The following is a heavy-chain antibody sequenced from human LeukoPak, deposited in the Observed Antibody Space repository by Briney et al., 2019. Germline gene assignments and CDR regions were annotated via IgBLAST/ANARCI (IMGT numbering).Heavy chain of an antibody. D-gene: IGHD5/OR15-5a*01. Sequence: PSQTLSLTCAVSGGSINSGGYSWNWIRQPPGKGLEWTGYIYHSGRTYYNSSLKSTVTTSVDTSKNQFSLKLRSVAAADTAVYYCGRMMVSTNVFDSWGQGTLVTVSS. CDR2: IYHSGRT. J-gene: IGHJ4*02. CDR1: GGSINSGGYS. CDR3: GRMMVSTNVFDS. V-gene: IGHV4-30-2*02.